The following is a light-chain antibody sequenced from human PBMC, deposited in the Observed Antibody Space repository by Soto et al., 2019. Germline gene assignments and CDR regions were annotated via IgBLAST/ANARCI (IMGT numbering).Light chain of an antibody. J-gene: IGKJ2*01. V-gene: IGKV1-17*01. CDR1: QGISNL. CDR3: LQHNSYPYT. CDR2: AAS. Sequence: DIQMTQSPSSLSASVGDRVTITCRASQGISNLLGWFQHKPGKAPKRLIYAASSLQGGVPSRFSGSGSGTEFTLTITGLQPEDFADYYCLQHNSYPYTFGQGTKLEIK.